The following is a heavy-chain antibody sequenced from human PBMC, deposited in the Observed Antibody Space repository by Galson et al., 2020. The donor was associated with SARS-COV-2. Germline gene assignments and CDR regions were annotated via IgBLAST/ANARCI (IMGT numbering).Heavy chain of an antibody. CDR2: FDHEDGAT. V-gene: IGHV1-24*01. Sequence: ASVKVSRKVSGYTLIELSMHWVRQAPGKGLEWMGGFDHEDGATLYAQKLQGTVTMTEDTSTDTAYMERSSLRSENTAEEYCTTSTPISVTTGNWFDSWGQRTLVTVAS. CDR1: GYTLIELS. CDR3: TTSTPISVTTGNWFDS. J-gene: IGHJ5*01. D-gene: IGHD1-7*01.